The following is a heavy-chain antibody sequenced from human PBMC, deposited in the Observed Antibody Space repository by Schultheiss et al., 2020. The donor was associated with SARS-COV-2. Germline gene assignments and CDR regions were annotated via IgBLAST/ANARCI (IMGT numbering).Heavy chain of an antibody. CDR3: AKDPGDGAYYFDY. Sequence: GGSLRLSCAASGFTFSNAWMSWVRQAPGKGLEWVSYISSSSSYTNYADSVKGRFTISRDNAKNSLYLQMNSLRAEDTAVYYCAKDPGDGAYYFDYWGQGTLVTVSS. V-gene: IGHV3-11*05. D-gene: IGHD3-10*01. J-gene: IGHJ4*02. CDR2: ISSSSSYT. CDR1: GFTFSNAW.